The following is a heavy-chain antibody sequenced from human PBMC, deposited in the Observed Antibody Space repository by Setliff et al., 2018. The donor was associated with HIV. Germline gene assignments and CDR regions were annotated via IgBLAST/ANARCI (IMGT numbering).Heavy chain of an antibody. CDR1: GASTSSSSYY. D-gene: IGHD3-10*01. Sequence: PSETLSLTCMFSGASTSSSSYYWGWIRQPPEKGLEGIGSLYYSGNSYYNPSLKSRVTTSGDTSKNQFSLKLSSVTAADTAVYYCASGYGSGSYPGDWGQGTLVTVSS. CDR3: ASGYGSGSYPGD. CDR2: LYYSGNS. V-gene: IGHV4-39*01. J-gene: IGHJ4*02.